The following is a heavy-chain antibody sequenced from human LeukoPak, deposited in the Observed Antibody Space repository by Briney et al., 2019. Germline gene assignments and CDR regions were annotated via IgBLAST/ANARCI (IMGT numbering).Heavy chain of an antibody. CDR1: GFTFSSYG. J-gene: IGHJ4*02. D-gene: IGHD3-10*01. CDR2: ISYGGSNK. V-gene: IGHV3-30*18. Sequence: GGSLRLSCAASGFTFSSYGMHWVRQAPGKGLEWVAVISYGGSNKYYADSVKGRFTISRDNSKNTLYLQMNSLRAEDTAVYYCAKDGRRTDGSGSYLDYWGQGTLVTVSP. CDR3: AKDGRRTDGSGSYLDY.